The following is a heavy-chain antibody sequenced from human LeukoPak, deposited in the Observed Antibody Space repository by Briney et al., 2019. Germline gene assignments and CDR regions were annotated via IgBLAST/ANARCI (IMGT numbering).Heavy chain of an antibody. CDR1: GGSISSYY. CDR3: AREGSNKIYYYYYYMDV. V-gene: IGHV4-4*07. J-gene: IGHJ6*03. D-gene: IGHD1-26*01. CDR2: IYTSGST. Sequence: SETLSLTCTVSGGSISSYYWSWIRQPAGKGLEWIGRIYTSGSTNYNPSLKSRVTMSVDTSKSQFSLKLSSVTAADTAVYYCAREGSNKIYYYYYYMDVWGKGTTVTISS.